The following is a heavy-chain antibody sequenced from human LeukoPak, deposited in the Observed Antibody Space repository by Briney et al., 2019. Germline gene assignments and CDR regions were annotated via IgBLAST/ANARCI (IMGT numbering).Heavy chain of an antibody. CDR3: ARVGYCSGNNCYSYYYYYIDV. V-gene: IGHV4-4*07. CDR2: IYTSGST. CDR1: GGSISSYY. D-gene: IGHD2-15*01. J-gene: IGHJ6*03. Sequence: SETLSLTCTVSGGSISSYYWSWIRQPAGKGLEWIGRIYTSGSTNYNPSLKSRVTISVDTSKNQFSLKLSSVTAADTAVYYCARVGYCSGNNCYSYYYYYIDVWGKGTTVTVSS.